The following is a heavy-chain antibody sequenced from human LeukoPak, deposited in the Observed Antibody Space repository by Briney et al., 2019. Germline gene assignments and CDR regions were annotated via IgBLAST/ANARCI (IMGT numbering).Heavy chain of an antibody. V-gene: IGHV4-4*02. CDR3: ARDLLHRGYAFDI. J-gene: IGHJ3*02. D-gene: IGHD5-12*01. Sequence: SETLSLTCAVSGGSISSSNWWSWVRQPPGKGLEWIGEVNHSGSTNYNPSLKSRVTISVDTSKNQFSLKLSSVTAADTAVYYCARDLLHRGYAFDIWGQGTMVTVSS. CDR1: GGSISSSNW. CDR2: VNHSGST.